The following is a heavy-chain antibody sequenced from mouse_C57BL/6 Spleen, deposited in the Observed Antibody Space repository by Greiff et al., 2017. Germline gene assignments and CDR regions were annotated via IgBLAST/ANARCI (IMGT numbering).Heavy chain of an antibody. Sequence: VQLQQSGAELVRPGASVKLSCTASGFNIKDDYMHWVKQRPEQGLEWIGWIDPENGDTEYASKFQGKATITADTSSNTAYLQLSSLTSEDTAVYYCTTWSNYDYWGQGTTLTVSS. D-gene: IGHD2-5*01. J-gene: IGHJ2*01. CDR3: TTWSNYDY. CDR2: IDPENGDT. V-gene: IGHV14-4*01. CDR1: GFNIKDDY.